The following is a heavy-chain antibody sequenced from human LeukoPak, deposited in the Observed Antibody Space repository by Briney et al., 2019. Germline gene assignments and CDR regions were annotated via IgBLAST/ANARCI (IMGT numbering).Heavy chain of an antibody. J-gene: IGHJ4*02. D-gene: IGHD3-10*01. CDR3: AKDLETINPTMD. Sequence: GGSLRLSCAASGFTFSSHAMSWVRQAPGKGLEWVSSIGGSGKNTFYADAVKGRFTISRDNSKDTLYLQMNSLRAEDTAVYNCAKDLETINPTMDWGQGTLVAVSS. CDR2: IGGSGKNT. V-gene: IGHV3-23*01. CDR1: GFTFSSHA.